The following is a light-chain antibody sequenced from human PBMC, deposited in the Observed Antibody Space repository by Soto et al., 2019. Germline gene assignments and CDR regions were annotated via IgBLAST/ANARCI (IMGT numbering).Light chain of an antibody. CDR1: SSDIGSYDR. Sequence: QSVLTQPPSVSGSPGQSVTISCTGTSSDIGSYDRVSWYQQPPGTAPRLMIYEVSNRPSGVPDRFSGSKSGNTASLTISGLQPEEETDYYCTSFTTSKTYLFGTGTKVPVL. CDR3: TSFTTSKTYL. V-gene: IGLV2-18*02. CDR2: EVS. J-gene: IGLJ1*01.